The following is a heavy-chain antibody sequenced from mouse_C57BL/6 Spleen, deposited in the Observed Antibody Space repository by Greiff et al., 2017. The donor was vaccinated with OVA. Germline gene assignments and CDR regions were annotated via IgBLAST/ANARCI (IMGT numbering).Heavy chain of an antibody. CDR3: ARQGYDGGSWFAY. Sequence: LVESGAELVRPGASVKLSCKASGYTFTDYYINWVKQRPGQGLEWIARIYPGSGNTYYNEKFKGKATLTAEKSSSTAYMQLSSLTSEDSAVYFCARQGYDGGSWFAYWGQGTLVTVSA. D-gene: IGHD2-2*01. V-gene: IGHV1-76*01. J-gene: IGHJ3*01. CDR2: IYPGSGNT. CDR1: GYTFTDYY.